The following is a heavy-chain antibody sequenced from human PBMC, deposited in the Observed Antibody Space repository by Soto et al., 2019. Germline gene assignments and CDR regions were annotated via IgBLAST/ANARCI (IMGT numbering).Heavy chain of an antibody. J-gene: IGHJ6*02. CDR3: ARGGYYDSSGARNYYFYGMNV. CDR2: ISPYDGYT. D-gene: IGHD3-22*01. V-gene: IGHV1-18*01. CDR1: GYTFASYG. Sequence: QVQLVQSGAEVKKPGASVKVSCKASGYTFASYGINWVRQAPGQGLEWLGWISPYDGYTHYAQILQCRVSMTTETSTKTAYMELRSLISDDTAMYYCARGGYYDSSGARNYYFYGMNVWGQGTTVTVSS.